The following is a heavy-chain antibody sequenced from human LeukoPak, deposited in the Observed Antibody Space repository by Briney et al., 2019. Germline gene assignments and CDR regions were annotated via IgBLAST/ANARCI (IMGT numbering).Heavy chain of an antibody. Sequence: SETLSLTCTVSGGSISSSSYYWGWIRQPPGKGLEWIGYIYYSGSTNYNPSLKSRVTISVDTSKNQFSLKLSSVTAADTAVYYCALYGSGSYGWDAFDIWGQGTMVTVSS. CDR2: IYYSGST. CDR3: ALYGSGSYGWDAFDI. V-gene: IGHV4-61*05. J-gene: IGHJ3*02. D-gene: IGHD3-10*01. CDR1: GGSISSSSYY.